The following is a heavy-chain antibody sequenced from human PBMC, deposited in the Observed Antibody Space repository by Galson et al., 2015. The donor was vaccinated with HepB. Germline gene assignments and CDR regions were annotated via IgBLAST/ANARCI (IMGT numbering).Heavy chain of an antibody. Sequence: SLRLSCAASGFAFSDSAIHWVRQASGKGLEWLGRIRSNTYNYATLSAASVKGRFTISRDDSKNTAYLQMNSLKTDDTALYFCTRAAVTGTYIFDVWGRGTTVIVSS. CDR1: GFAFSDSA. CDR2: IRSNTYNYAT. D-gene: IGHD1-7*01. V-gene: IGHV3-73*01. J-gene: IGHJ3*01. CDR3: TRAAVTGTYIFDV.